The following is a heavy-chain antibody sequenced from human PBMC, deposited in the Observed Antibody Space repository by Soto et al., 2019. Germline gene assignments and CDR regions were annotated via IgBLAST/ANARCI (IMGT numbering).Heavy chain of an antibody. CDR2: IYPGDSDT. V-gene: IGHV5-51*01. Sequence: GESLKISCKGSGYSFTSYWIGWVRQMPGKGLEWMGIIYPGDSDTRYSPPFQGQVTISADKSISTAYLQWSSLKASDTAIYYCARQGGIAARPGWFDPWGQGTLVTVSS. CDR1: GYSFTSYW. CDR3: ARQGGIAARPGWFDP. D-gene: IGHD6-6*01. J-gene: IGHJ5*02.